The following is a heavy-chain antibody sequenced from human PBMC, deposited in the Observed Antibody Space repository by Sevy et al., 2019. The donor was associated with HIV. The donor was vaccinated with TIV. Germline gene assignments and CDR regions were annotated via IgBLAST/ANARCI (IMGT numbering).Heavy chain of an antibody. Sequence: GGSLRLSCAASGFTFSSYAMSWVRQAPGKGLEWVSTISGSGGSTYYADSVKGRFTISRDNFKNTLYLQMNSLRAEDTAVYYCAILGTYYYDGSGYYYQVPSDYRGQGTLVTVSS. J-gene: IGHJ4*02. D-gene: IGHD3-22*01. CDR3: AILGTYYYDGSGYYYQVPSDY. CDR1: GFTFSSYA. V-gene: IGHV3-23*01. CDR2: ISGSGGST.